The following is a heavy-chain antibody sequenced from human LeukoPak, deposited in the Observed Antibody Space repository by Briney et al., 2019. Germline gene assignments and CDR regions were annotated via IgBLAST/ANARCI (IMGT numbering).Heavy chain of an antibody. Sequence: PGGSLRLSCVASGFTFSSYGMHWVRQAPGKGLEWVAVISNDGSNKYYADSVKGRFTISRDNSKNTLYLQMNSLRAEDTAVYYCATEDSEGGPNWFHPWGQGTLVTVSS. D-gene: IGHD1-14*01. CDR3: ATEDSEGGPNWFHP. J-gene: IGHJ5*02. V-gene: IGHV3-30*03. CDR2: ISNDGSNK. CDR1: GFTFSSYG.